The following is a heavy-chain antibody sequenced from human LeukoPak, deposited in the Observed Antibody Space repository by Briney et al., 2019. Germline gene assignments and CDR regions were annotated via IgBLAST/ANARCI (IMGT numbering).Heavy chain of an antibody. CDR2: INHSGST. J-gene: IGHJ4*02. D-gene: IGHD3-10*01. V-gene: IGHV4-34*01. Sequence: SETLSLTCAVYGGSFSGYYWSWIRQPPGKGLEWIGEINHSGSTNYNPSLKSRVTISVDTSKNQFSLKLSSVTAADTAVYYCARRGVVRDIDYWGQGTLVTVSS. CDR3: ARRGVVRDIDY. CDR1: GGSFSGYY.